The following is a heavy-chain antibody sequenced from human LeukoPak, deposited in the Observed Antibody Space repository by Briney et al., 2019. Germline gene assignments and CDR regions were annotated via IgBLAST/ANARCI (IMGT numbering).Heavy chain of an antibody. CDR1: GFTFSSYA. D-gene: IGHD5-24*01. V-gene: IGHV3-23*01. CDR2: IRGGGSST. CDR3: AKDPGEMAYFDY. J-gene: IGHJ4*02. Sequence: GGPLRLSCAASGFTFSSYAISWVRQGPGKGLEWVSFIRGGGSSTYYADSVKGRFTISRDNSKNTLYLRMNSLRAEDTAVYYCAKDPGEMAYFDYWGQGTLVTVSS.